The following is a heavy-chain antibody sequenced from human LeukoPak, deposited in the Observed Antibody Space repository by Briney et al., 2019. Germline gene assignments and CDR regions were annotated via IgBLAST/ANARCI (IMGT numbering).Heavy chain of an antibody. Sequence: GESLKISCKGSGYSFTNYWIGWVRQMPGKGLEWMGIIYPGDSDTRYRPAFQGQVTISADKSISTAYLQWNSLKASDTAMYYCARRCGGDCFDAFDIWGQGTMVIVSS. J-gene: IGHJ3*02. D-gene: IGHD2-21*02. V-gene: IGHV5-51*01. CDR3: ARRCGGDCFDAFDI. CDR1: GYSFTNYW. CDR2: IYPGDSDT.